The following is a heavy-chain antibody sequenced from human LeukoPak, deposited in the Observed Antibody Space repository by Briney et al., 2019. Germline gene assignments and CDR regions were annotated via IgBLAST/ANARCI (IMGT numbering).Heavy chain of an antibody. CDR2: ISSSGSII. CDR1: GFAFSALE. V-gene: IGHV3-48*03. Sequence: PGGSLRLPCAPSGFAFSALELNGARRAPGKGLEWVSYISSSGSIIYYADSVKGRFTISRDNAKRSLFLQMNSLRVEDTAVYYCARTMWGFDYWGQGTLVTVSS. D-gene: IGHD7-27*01. CDR3: ARTMWGFDY. J-gene: IGHJ4*02.